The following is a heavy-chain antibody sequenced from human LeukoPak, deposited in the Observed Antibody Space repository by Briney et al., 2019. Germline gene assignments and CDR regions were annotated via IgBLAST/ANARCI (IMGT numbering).Heavy chain of an antibody. Sequence: SETLSLTCTVSGDSVSSNYWWTWVRQPPGTGLEWIGEIFHTGSTNYNPSLKSRVTISVDKSTNLFSLNLTSVSAADTAVYYCARERYLEWLALRDAFDVWGQGTMVTVSS. V-gene: IGHV4-4*02. CDR2: IFHTGST. CDR3: ARERYLEWLALRDAFDV. D-gene: IGHD3-3*01. CDR1: GDSVSSNYW. J-gene: IGHJ3*01.